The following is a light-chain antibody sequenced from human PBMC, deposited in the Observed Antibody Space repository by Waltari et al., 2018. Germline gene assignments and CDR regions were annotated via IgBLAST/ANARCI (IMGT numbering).Light chain of an antibody. CDR2: AAS. Sequence: DIQMTQSPSSLSASVGDRVTITCRASRSISSYLNWYQQKPGKVPKLLIYAASSLQSGVPSRFSGSGSGTDFTLTISSLQPEDFATYYCQQSYSTPRVTFGQGTKLEIK. CDR1: RSISSY. J-gene: IGKJ2*01. CDR3: QQSYSTPRVT. V-gene: IGKV1-39*01.